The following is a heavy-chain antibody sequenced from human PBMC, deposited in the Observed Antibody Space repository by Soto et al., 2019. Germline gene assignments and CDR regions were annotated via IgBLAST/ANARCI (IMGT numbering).Heavy chain of an antibody. J-gene: IGHJ4*02. Sequence: LSLTCAASGFTFSSYAMSWVRQAPGKGLEWVSAISGSGGSTYYADSVKGRFTISRDNSKNTLYLQMNSLRAEDTAVYYCAKDLSSGGSCYFDYWGQGTLVTVSS. CDR2: ISGSGGST. V-gene: IGHV3-23*01. CDR1: GFTFSSYA. D-gene: IGHD2-15*01. CDR3: AKDLSSGGSCYFDY.